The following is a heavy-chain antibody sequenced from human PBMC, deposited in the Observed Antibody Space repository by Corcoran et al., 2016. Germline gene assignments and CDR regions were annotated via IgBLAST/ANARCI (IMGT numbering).Heavy chain of an antibody. Sequence: VQLVESGGGVVQPGRSLRLSCAASGFTFSSYWMHWVRQAPGKGLVWVSRINSDGSSTSYADSVKGRFTISRDNAKNTLYLQMNSLRAEDTAVYYCARVYYDYVWGSYGPFDYWGQGTLVTVSS. CDR1: GFTFSSYW. D-gene: IGHD3-16*01. CDR2: INSDGSST. J-gene: IGHJ4*02. V-gene: IGHV3-74*02. CDR3: ARVYYDYVWGSYGPFDY.